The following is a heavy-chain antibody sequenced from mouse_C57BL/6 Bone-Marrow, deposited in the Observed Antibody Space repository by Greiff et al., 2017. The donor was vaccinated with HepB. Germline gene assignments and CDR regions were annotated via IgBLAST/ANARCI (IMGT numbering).Heavy chain of an antibody. J-gene: IGHJ2*01. V-gene: IGHV1-26*01. CDR1: GYTFTDYY. CDR3: ARSCRFDY. Sequence: VQLQQPGAELVKPGASVKVSCKASGYTFTDYYMNWVKQSHGKSLEWIGDINPNNGGTSYNQKFKGKATLTVDKSSSTASMELRSLTSEDSAVYYCARSCRFDYWGQGTTLTVSS. CDR2: INPNNGGT.